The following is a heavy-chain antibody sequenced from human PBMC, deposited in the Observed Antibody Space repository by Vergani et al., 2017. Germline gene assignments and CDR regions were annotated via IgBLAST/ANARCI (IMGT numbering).Heavy chain of an antibody. CDR3: VKKWLTNEEVDH. Sequence: VQLVESGGGVVQPGRSLRLSCAASGFTFSDHGMTWARQAPGKGLEWVSTISADGDSTFYAESVRGRFTISRDNSKNTVFLQMSSLRAEDTAVYYCVKKWLTNEEVDHWGQGTLVSVAS. CDR1: GFTFSDHG. D-gene: IGHD5-12*01. CDR2: ISADGDST. J-gene: IGHJ4*02. V-gene: IGHV3-23*04.